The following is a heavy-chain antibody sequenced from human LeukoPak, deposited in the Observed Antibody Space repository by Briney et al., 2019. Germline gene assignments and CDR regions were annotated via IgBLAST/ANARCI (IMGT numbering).Heavy chain of an antibody. V-gene: IGHV3-23*01. CDR3: ARDYCSGGSCLKDAFDI. CDR2: ISGSGGST. Sequence: GGSLRLSCAASGFTFSSYAMSWVRQAPGKGLERVSAISGSGGSTYYADSVKGRFTISRDNSKNTLYLQMNSLRAEDTAVYYCARDYCSGGSCLKDAFDIWGQGTMVTVSS. J-gene: IGHJ3*02. D-gene: IGHD2-15*01. CDR1: GFTFSSYA.